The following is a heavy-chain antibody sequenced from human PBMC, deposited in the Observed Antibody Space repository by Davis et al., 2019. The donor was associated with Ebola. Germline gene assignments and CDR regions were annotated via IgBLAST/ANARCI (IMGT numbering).Heavy chain of an antibody. D-gene: IGHD3-10*01. J-gene: IGHJ6*02. Sequence: SETLSLTCTVSAGSISSSSYYWGWIRQPPGKGLEWIGSIYYSGSTYYNPSLKSRVTISVDTSKNQFSLKLSSVTAADTAVYYCAIGVRGVIIDYGMDVWGQGTTVTVSS. CDR1: AGSISSSSYY. CDR2: IYYSGST. CDR3: AIGVRGVIIDYGMDV. V-gene: IGHV4-39*01.